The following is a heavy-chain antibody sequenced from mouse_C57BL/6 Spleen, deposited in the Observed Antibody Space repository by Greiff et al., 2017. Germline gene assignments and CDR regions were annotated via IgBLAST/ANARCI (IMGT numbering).Heavy chain of an antibody. CDR2: IWTGGGT. CDR3: ARNPPSYYGSSHWYFDV. CDR1: GFSLTSYA. J-gene: IGHJ1*03. D-gene: IGHD1-1*01. Sequence: VKLMESGPGLVAPSQSLSITCTVSGFSLTSYAISWVRQPPGKGLEWLGVIWTGGGTNYNSALKSRLSISKDNSKSQVFLKMNSLQTDDTARYYCARNPPSYYGSSHWYFDVGGTGTTVTVSS. V-gene: IGHV2-9-1*01.